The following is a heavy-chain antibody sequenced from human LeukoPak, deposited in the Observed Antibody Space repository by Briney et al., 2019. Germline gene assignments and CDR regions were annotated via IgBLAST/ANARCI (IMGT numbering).Heavy chain of an antibody. CDR1: GFTFSSYS. V-gene: IGHV3-21*04. CDR2: ISSSSSYI. Sequence: GGSLRLSCAASGFTFSSYSMNWVRQAPGKGLVWVSSISSSSSYIYYADSVKGRFTISRDNAKNSLYLQMNSLRAEDTATYCAKVGYCTNNCFRTHDYWGQGALVTVSS. J-gene: IGHJ4*02. CDR3: AKVGYCTNNCFRTHDY. D-gene: IGHD2-8*01.